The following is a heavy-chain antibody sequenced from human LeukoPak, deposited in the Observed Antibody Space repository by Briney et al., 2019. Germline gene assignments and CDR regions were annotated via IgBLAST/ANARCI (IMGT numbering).Heavy chain of an antibody. CDR1: GYSFSTYW. D-gene: IGHD6-13*01. Sequence: GESLKISCKGSGYSFSTYWIGWGRQMPGKGLEWMGTIYPADSESKYSPSFQGQGTISADKAINTAYLQWNSLKTSDSAMYYCARRSSSWFGVFDIWGQGTKVTVSS. V-gene: IGHV5-51*01. CDR3: ARRSSSWFGVFDI. J-gene: IGHJ3*02. CDR2: IYPADSES.